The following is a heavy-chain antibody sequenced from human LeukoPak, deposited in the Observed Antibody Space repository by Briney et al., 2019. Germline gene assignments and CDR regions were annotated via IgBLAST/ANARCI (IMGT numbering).Heavy chain of an antibody. Sequence: SVKVSXKASGGTFSSYAISWMRQAPGQGLEWIGRIIPIFTTTNYAQKFQGRVTITTDESTSTAYMELSSLRSEDTALYYCATVTCSGGSCYEDSWGQGTLITVSS. V-gene: IGHV1-69*05. J-gene: IGHJ4*02. CDR1: GGTFSSYA. D-gene: IGHD2-15*01. CDR3: ATVTCSGGSCYEDS. CDR2: IIPIFTTT.